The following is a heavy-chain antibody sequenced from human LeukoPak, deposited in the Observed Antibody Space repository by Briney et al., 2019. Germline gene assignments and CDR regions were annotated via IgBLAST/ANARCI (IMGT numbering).Heavy chain of an antibody. Sequence: NPSETLSLTCTVSGGSISNYYWSWIRQPPGKGMEWIGYIYYSESTNYNPSLKSRVTISVDTSNNQFSLKLSSVTAADTALYYCVRSGYYHNGVYNWWFDPWGQGTLVTVSS. CDR3: VRSGYYHNGVYNWWFDP. CDR2: IYYSEST. V-gene: IGHV4-59*01. J-gene: IGHJ5*02. D-gene: IGHD3-22*01. CDR1: GGSISNYY.